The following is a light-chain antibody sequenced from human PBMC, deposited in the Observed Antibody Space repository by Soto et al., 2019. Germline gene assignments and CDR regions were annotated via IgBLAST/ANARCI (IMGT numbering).Light chain of an antibody. CDR2: GAS. J-gene: IGKJ1*01. Sequence: EIVLTQSPGTLSLSPGERATLSCRASQSVSSSYLAWYQQKPGQAPRLLIYGASSRATGIPDRFSGSGSGTDFTITISRLEPEDFAMYYCQQFGTSSWTFGQGTKVEI. CDR1: QSVSSSY. CDR3: QQFGTSSWT. V-gene: IGKV3-20*01.